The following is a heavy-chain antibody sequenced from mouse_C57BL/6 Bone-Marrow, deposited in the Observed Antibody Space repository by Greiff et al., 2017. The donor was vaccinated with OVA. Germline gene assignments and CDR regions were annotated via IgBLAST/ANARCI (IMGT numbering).Heavy chain of an antibody. Sequence: EVHLVESGGGLVKPGGSLKLSCAASGFTFSSYAMSWVRQTPEKRLEWVATISDGGSYTYYPDNVKGRFTISRDNAKNNLYLQMSHLKSEDTAMYYCATGLLRYFDGWGTGTTVTVSS. CDR3: ATGLLRYFDG. V-gene: IGHV5-4*01. D-gene: IGHD2-10*01. CDR1: GFTFSSYA. J-gene: IGHJ1*03. CDR2: ISDGGSYT.